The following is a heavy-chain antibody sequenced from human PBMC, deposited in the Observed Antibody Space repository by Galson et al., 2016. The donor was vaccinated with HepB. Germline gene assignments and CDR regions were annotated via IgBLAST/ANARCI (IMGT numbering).Heavy chain of an antibody. J-gene: IGHJ4*01. CDR1: GFTFSTYA. D-gene: IGHD3-3*01. CDR3: GKGVKNWNYYDY. CDR2: LFSNGGSA. V-gene: IGHV3-64D*09. Sequence: SLRLSCAASGFTFSTYAMHWVRQAPGKGLEFVSALFSNGGSAYYGDSVKGRFTVSRDDSRNTLYLQMTSLRAEDSAVYFCGKGVKNWNYYDYWGQGTRVTVSS.